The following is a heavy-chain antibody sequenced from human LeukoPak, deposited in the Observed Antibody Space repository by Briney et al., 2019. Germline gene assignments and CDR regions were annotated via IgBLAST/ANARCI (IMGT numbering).Heavy chain of an antibody. CDR2: IKPDEGEK. J-gene: IGHJ4*02. D-gene: IGHD4/OR15-4a*01. CDR1: GFTFSSDW. Sequence: HSGGSLRLSCAASGFTFSSDWMIWVRQAPGKGLEWVANIKPDEGEKYYVDSVKGRFTISRDNSKNTLYLQMNSLRAEDTAVYYCARRAGAYSHPYDYWGQGTLVTVSS. V-gene: IGHV3-7*03. CDR3: ARRAGAYSHPYDY.